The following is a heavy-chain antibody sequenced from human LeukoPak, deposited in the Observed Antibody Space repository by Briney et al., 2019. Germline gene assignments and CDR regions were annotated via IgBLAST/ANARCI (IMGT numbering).Heavy chain of an antibody. J-gene: IGHJ4*02. D-gene: IGHD1-26*01. Sequence: PSETLSLTCGVSGGSISSTNWLSWVRQPPGQGLEWIGEISLTGETNYNPSLNGRVTMSLDGSRSQLSLTLTSVTAADTAIYYCSRESGGFCPFGYWGQGTLVIVPP. CDR3: SRESGGFCPFGY. V-gene: IGHV4-4*02. CDR1: GGSISSTNW. CDR2: ISLTGET.